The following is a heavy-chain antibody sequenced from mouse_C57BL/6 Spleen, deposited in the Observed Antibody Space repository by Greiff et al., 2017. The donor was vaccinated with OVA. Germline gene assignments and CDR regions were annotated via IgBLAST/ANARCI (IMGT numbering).Heavy chain of an antibody. CDR1: GYTFTSYW. D-gene: IGHD3-2*02. Sequence: QVQLQQPGAELVMPGASVKLSCKASGYTFTSYWMHWVKQRPGQGLEWIGEIDPSDSYTNYNQKFKGKSPLTVDKSSSTAYMQLSSLTSEDSAVYYCAIDSSGSYYAMDYWGQGTSVTVSS. V-gene: IGHV1-69*01. CDR3: AIDSSGSYYAMDY. CDR2: IDPSDSYT. J-gene: IGHJ4*01.